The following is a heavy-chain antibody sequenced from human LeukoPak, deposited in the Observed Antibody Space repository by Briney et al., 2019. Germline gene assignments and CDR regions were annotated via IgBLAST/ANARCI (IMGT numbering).Heavy chain of an antibody. CDR1: GGSFSGYY. Sequence: SETLSLTCAVYGGSFSGYYWSCIRQPPGKGLEWIGEINHSGSTNYNPSLKSRVTISVDTSKNQFSLKLSSVTAADTAVYYCARGRWLQLVRPPTYWYFDLWGRGTLVTVSS. V-gene: IGHV4-34*01. D-gene: IGHD5-24*01. CDR3: ARGRWLQLVRPPTYWYFDL. CDR2: INHSGST. J-gene: IGHJ2*01.